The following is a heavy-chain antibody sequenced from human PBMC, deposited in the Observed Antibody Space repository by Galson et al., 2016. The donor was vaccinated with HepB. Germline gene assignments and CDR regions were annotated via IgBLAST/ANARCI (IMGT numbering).Heavy chain of an antibody. V-gene: IGHV6-1*01. Sequence: CAISGDSVSSISSAWNWIRQSPSRGLEWLGRTSYRSKWYIDYEVSVRSRIPINPDTANNKLSLHLKTVTPEDTAEYYCAREFLGEFDYWGQGILVTVSS. CDR3: AREFLGEFDY. CDR2: TSYRSKWYI. CDR1: GDSVSSISSA. D-gene: IGHD3-10*01. J-gene: IGHJ4*02.